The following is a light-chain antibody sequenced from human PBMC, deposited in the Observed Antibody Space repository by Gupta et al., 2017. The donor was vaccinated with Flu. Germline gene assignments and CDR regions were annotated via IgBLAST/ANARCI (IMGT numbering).Light chain of an antibody. CDR2: GAS. CDR1: QSVSSD. V-gene: IGKV3-15*01. CDR3: QQYNNWPSWT. Sequence: STLSVSPGERATLACRASQSVSSDLAWYQQKPGQAPRLLLYGASTRATGIPARFSGSGSGTDFTLTLRSLQSEDFAVYYCQQYNNWPSWTFGQGTKVEIK. J-gene: IGKJ1*01.